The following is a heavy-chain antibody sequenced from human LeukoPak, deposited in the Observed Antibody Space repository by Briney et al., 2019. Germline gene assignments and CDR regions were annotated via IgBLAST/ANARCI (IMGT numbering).Heavy chain of an antibody. V-gene: IGHV1-2*06. Sequence: GASVKVSCKASGYTFTGYYMHWVRQAPGQGLEWMGRISPNSGGTNYAQKFQGRVTMTRDTSISTAYMELSRLRYDDTAVYYCARDKYYDYVWGSYRPDYWGQGTLVTVSS. CDR3: ARDKYYDYVWGSYRPDY. J-gene: IGHJ4*02. CDR2: ISPNSGGT. D-gene: IGHD3-16*02. CDR1: GYTFTGYY.